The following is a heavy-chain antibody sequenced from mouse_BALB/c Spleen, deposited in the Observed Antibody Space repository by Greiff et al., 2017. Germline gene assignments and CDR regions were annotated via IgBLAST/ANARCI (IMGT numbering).Heavy chain of an antibody. CDR3: TRRYDYDEDYAMDY. J-gene: IGHJ4*01. Sequence: VQLQQSGPGLVQPSQSLSITCTVSGFSLTSYGVHWVRQSPGKGLEWLGVIWSGGSTDYNAAFISRLSISKDNSKSQVFFKMNSLQANDTAIYYCTRRYDYDEDYAMDYWGQGTSVTVSS. CDR1: GFSLTSYG. D-gene: IGHD2-4*01. V-gene: IGHV2-2*02. CDR2: IWSGGST.